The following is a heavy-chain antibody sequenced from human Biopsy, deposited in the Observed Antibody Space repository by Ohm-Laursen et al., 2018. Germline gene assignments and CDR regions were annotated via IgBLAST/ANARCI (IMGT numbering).Heavy chain of an antibody. CDR3: VGGGKDRPFDY. D-gene: IGHD4-23*01. Sequence: SLRLSCAASGVTLSGYSMNWVRQAPGKGLEWVSSISASSSYIYYADSVKGRFTIFRDNAKQSLYLQMNSLRDEDTAVYYCVGGGKDRPFDYGGQGILVTVSS. J-gene: IGHJ4*02. CDR1: GVTLSGYS. CDR2: ISASSSYI. V-gene: IGHV3-21*01.